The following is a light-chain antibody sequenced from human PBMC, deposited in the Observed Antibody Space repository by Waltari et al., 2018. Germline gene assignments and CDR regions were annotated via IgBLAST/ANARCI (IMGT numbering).Light chain of an antibody. J-gene: IGLJ1*01. Sequence: SYVLTQPPSVSVAPGQTARISCDGNNIGSKNVHWYQQKPGQAPVLVVYDDGDRPSGIPVRFSGSNSGNTATLTISRVDAGDEADYYCQVWDSGSDHYVFGTVTKVTVL. CDR3: QVWDSGSDHYV. CDR1: NIGSKN. CDR2: DDG. V-gene: IGLV3-21*02.